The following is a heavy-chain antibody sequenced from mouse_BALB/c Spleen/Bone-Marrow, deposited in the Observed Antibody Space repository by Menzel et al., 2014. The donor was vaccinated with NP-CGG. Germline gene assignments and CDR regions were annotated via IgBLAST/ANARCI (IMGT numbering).Heavy chain of an antibody. CDR2: ISTYYGNT. CDR1: SYTFTDYA. D-gene: IGHD1-2*01. CDR3: ARGSLLLDY. Sequence: QVQLQQSGPELVRPGVSVKISCKGSSYTFTDYAMHWVKQSHAKSLEWIGVISTYYGNTNYNQKFKGKATMTVDKSSSTAYMELARLTSEDSAVYYCARGSLLLDYWGQGTSVTVSS. V-gene: IGHV1-67*01. J-gene: IGHJ4*01.